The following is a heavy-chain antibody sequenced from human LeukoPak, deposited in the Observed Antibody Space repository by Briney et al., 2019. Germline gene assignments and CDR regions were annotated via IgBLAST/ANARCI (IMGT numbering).Heavy chain of an antibody. CDR1: GFTVSSNY. CDR3: ARATDILRYFDWSPWYYGMDV. V-gene: IGHV3-21*01. J-gene: IGHJ6*02. CDR2: ISSSSSYI. D-gene: IGHD3-9*01. Sequence: GGSLRLSCAASGFTVSSNYMNWVRQAPGKGLEWVSSISSSSSYIYYADSVKGRLTISRDNAKNSLYLQMNSLRAEDTAVYYCARATDILRYFDWSPWYYGMDVWGQGTTVTVSS.